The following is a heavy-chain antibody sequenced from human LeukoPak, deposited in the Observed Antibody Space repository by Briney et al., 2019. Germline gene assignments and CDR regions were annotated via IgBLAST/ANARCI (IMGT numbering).Heavy chain of an antibody. Sequence: SETQSLTCTVSVGPICSSSSYWGWIRRPPGKGLDWNGSIYYSGGTYYNPSLNSRVTISVDTSKNQFTLKLSSVTAADTAVYYCARQELRYLTVDIWGQGTMVTVSS. J-gene: IGHJ3*02. CDR2: IYYSGGT. CDR3: ARQELRYLTVDI. V-gene: IGHV4-39*01. CDR1: VGPICSSSSY. D-gene: IGHD3-9*01.